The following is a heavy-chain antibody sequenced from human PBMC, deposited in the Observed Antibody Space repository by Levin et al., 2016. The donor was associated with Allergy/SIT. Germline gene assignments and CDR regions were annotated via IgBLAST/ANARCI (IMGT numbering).Heavy chain of an antibody. CDR2: IYYSGST. D-gene: IGHD4-17*01. Sequence: WIRQPPGKGLEWIGYIYYSGSTNYNPSLKSRVTISVDTSKNQFSLKLSSVTAADTAVYYCAREEAYGDYAGYFDYWGQGTLVTVSS. V-gene: IGHV4-59*01. CDR3: AREEAYGDYAGYFDY. J-gene: IGHJ4*02.